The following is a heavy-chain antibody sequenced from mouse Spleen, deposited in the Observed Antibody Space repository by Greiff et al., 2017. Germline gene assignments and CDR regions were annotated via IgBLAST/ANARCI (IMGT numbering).Heavy chain of an antibody. CDR1: GYTFTSYW. CDR3: ARSSDSSGYVAWFAY. CDR2: IDPSDSET. V-gene: IGHV1-52*01. D-gene: IGHD3-2*02. Sequence: QVQLQQSGAELVRPGSSVKLSCKASGYTFTSYWMHWVKQRPIQGLEWIGNIDPSDSETHYNQKFKDKATLTVDKSSSTAYMQLSSLTSEDSAVYYCARSSDSSGYVAWFAYWGQGTLVTVSA. J-gene: IGHJ3*01.